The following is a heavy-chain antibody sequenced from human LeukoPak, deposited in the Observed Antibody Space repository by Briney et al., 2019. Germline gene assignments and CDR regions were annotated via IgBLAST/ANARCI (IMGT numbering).Heavy chain of an antibody. CDR3: ARDQWELPDY. J-gene: IGHJ4*02. CDR1: GFTFSSYG. V-gene: IGHV3-23*01. CDR2: ISGSGGST. Sequence: GGSLRLSCAASGFTFSSYGMSWVRQAPGKGLEWVSAISGSGGSTYYADSVKGRFTISRDNAKNSLYLQMNSLRAEDTAVYYCARDQWELPDYWGQGTLVTVSS. D-gene: IGHD1-26*01.